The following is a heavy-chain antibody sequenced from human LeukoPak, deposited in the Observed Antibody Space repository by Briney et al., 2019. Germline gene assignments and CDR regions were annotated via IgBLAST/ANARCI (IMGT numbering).Heavy chain of an antibody. CDR2: VSFDGRNK. D-gene: IGHD1-26*01. Sequence: GGSLRLSCEASGFSLSSYAFHWVRQAPGKGLEWVSFVSFDGRNKNYADSVRGRYTISRDNSKNTLYLQMNSVTYEDTAVYFCVRIVGHTTTDFWGQGTIVTVSS. V-gene: IGHV3-30-3*01. J-gene: IGHJ4*02. CDR3: VRIVGHTTTDF. CDR1: GFSLSSYA.